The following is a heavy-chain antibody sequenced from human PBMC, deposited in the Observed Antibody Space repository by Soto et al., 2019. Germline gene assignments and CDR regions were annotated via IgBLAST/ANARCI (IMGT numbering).Heavy chain of an antibody. J-gene: IGHJ4*02. Sequence: QVQLVESGGGVVQPGRSLRLSCAASGFTFSSYAMHWVRQAPGKGLEWVAVISYDGSNKYCADSVKGRFTISRDNSKNTLYLQMNSLRAEDTAVYYCARDPEGTIFGVATPYFDYWGQGTLVTVSS. CDR2: ISYDGSNK. D-gene: IGHD3-3*01. CDR3: ARDPEGTIFGVATPYFDY. V-gene: IGHV3-30-3*01. CDR1: GFTFSSYA.